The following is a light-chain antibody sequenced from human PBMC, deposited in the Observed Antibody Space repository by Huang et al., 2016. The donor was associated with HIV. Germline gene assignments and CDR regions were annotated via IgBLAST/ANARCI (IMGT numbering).Light chain of an antibody. CDR1: QGISSY. J-gene: IGKJ3*01. CDR2: AAS. CDR3: QQLNSYPEGFT. Sequence: IQLTQSPSSLSASVGDRVTITCRASQGISSYLAWYQQKPGKAPKLLIYAASTLQSWVPSRFSGSGSGTDFTRTISSLQPEDFATYYCQQLNSYPEGFTFGPGTKVDIK. V-gene: IGKV1-9*01.